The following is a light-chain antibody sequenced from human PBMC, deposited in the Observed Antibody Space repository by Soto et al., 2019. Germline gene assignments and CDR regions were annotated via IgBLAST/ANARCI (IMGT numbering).Light chain of an antibody. CDR1: SGDIGAYDH. J-gene: IGLJ3*02. V-gene: IGLV2-14*03. Sequence: QSALTQPASVSGSPGQSVILSCSGTSGDIGAYDHVAWFQQHPDEVPKLLLRDVTNRPSGVSGRFSGSKSGNTAYLTISGLRPEDEADYYCSSSTHSNTVVFGGGTKLTVL. CDR2: DVT. CDR3: SSSTHSNTVV.